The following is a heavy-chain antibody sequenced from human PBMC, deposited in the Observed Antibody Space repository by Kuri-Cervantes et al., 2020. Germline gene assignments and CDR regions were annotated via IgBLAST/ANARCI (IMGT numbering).Heavy chain of an antibody. CDR1: GFTFSSYW. CDR2: IKQDGSEK. D-gene: IGHD3-10*01. CDR3: ASGTELLWFGDYYYGMDV. J-gene: IGHJ6*02. Sequence: GSLRLSCAASGFTFSSYWICWIRQVPAKGLEWVASIKQDGSEKYYVDSVKGRFTISRDNAKNSLYLQMNSLRAEDTAVYYCASGTELLWFGDYYYGMDVWGQGTTVTVSS. V-gene: IGHV3-7*01.